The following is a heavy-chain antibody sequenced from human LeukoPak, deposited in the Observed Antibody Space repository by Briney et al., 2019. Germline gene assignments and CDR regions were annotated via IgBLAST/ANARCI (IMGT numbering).Heavy chain of an antibody. CDR3: ATDDSYDSSGYQPHVY. Sequence: ASVKVSCKASGYTFTGYYMHWVRQAPGQGLEWMGGFDPEDGETIYAQKFQGRVTMTEDTSTDTAYMELSSLRSEDTAVYYCATDDSYDSSGYQPHVYWGQGTLVTVSS. V-gene: IGHV1-24*01. D-gene: IGHD3-22*01. CDR1: GYTFTGYY. J-gene: IGHJ4*02. CDR2: FDPEDGET.